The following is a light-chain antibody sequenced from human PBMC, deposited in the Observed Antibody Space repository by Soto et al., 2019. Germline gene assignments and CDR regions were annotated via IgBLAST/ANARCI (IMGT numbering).Light chain of an antibody. CDR1: QSISRW. CDR2: DAS. Sequence: DIQMTHXXSXLXXXXXCRVTIPXRASQSISRWLAWYQQKPGKAPKLLIYDASTLESGVPSRFSGSGSGTEFTLAISSLQPDDFATYYCQQYDNYRAFGQGTKVDI. V-gene: IGKV1-5*01. J-gene: IGKJ1*01. CDR3: QQYDNYRA.